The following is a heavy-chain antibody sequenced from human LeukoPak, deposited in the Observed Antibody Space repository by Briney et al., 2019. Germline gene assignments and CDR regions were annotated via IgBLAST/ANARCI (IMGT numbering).Heavy chain of an antibody. V-gene: IGHV4-59*08. CDR2: IYYSGST. CDR3: ARGQGGDYFDL. D-gene: IGHD3-16*01. CDR1: GGSISSYY. Sequence: SETLSLTCTVSGGSISSYYWSWIRQPPGKGLEWIGYIYYSGSTNYNPSLKSRVTISVDTSKNQFSLKLSSVTAADTAVYYCARGQGGDYFDLWGRGTLVTVSS. J-gene: IGHJ2*01.